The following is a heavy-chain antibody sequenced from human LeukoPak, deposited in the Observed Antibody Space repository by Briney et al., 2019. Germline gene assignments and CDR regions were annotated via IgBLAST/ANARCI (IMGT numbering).Heavy chain of an antibody. Sequence: GASVKVSCKVSGGTFGRYAISWVRQAPGQGLEWMGGIIPIFGTANCAQKFQDRVTIIADESTSTAYMELSSLRSEDTAVYYCARLYYRDFPDDFDIWGQGTMVTVSP. J-gene: IGHJ3*02. V-gene: IGHV1-69*13. CDR3: ARLYYRDFPDDFDI. CDR2: IIPIFGTA. CDR1: GGTFGRYA. D-gene: IGHD4-17*01.